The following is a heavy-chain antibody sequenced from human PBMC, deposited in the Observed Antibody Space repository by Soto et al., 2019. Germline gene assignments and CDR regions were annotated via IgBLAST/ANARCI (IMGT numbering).Heavy chain of an antibody. V-gene: IGHV1-24*01. CDR3: ATVYYYDSSGYKLNIWFDP. CDR1: GYTLTELS. CDR2: FDPEDGET. J-gene: IGHJ5*02. Sequence: ASVKVSCKVSGYTLTELSMHWARQAPGKGLEWMGGFDPEDGETIYAQKFQGRVTTTEDTSTDTAYMELSSLRSEDTAVYYCATVYYYDSSGYKLNIWFDPWGQGTLVTVSS. D-gene: IGHD3-22*01.